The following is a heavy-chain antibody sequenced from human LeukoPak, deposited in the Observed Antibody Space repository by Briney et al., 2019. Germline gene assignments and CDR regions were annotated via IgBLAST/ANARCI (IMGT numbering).Heavy chain of an antibody. Sequence: SVKVSCKASGGTFSSYAISWVRQAPGQGLEWMGGIIPIFGTANYAQKFQGRVTITADESTSTAYMELSSLRSEDTAVYYCARETANDYAEYFQHWGQGTPVTVSS. CDR2: IIPIFGTA. J-gene: IGHJ1*01. CDR3: ARETANDYAEYFQH. V-gene: IGHV1-69*13. CDR1: GGTFSSYA. D-gene: IGHD1-1*01.